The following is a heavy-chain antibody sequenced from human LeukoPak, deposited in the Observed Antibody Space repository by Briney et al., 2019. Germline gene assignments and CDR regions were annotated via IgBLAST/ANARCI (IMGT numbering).Heavy chain of an antibody. J-gene: IGHJ3*02. D-gene: IGHD3-9*01. Sequence: AESKDTSFKGSGYSFTTYWIGWVRQMPGKGLEWMGIIYPGDSDTRYSPSFQGQVTISADKSISTAYLQWSGLKASDTAMYYCARPKILTGGDAFDIWGQGTMITVSS. CDR2: IYPGDSDT. CDR3: ARPKILTGGDAFDI. V-gene: IGHV5-51*01. CDR1: GYSFTTYW.